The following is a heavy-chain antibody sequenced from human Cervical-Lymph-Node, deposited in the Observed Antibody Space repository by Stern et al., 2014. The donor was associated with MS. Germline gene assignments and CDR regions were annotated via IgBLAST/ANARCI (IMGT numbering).Heavy chain of an antibody. CDR1: GDSIGNGTYY. Sequence: QVQLQESGPGLMKPSQTLYITCNVSGDSIGNGTYYWGWISQVTGKGLVWIGNTCCSGTTYNNPSLKSRLSTSVASIKTHFSLKMDSVTAADTAVYYCAKCPLEGVGSVTDFYGLDVWGQGTTVIVSS. D-gene: IGHD3-10*01. CDR3: AKCPLEGVGSVTDFYGLDV. CDR2: TCCSGTT. J-gene: IGHJ6*02. V-gene: IGHV4-31*03.